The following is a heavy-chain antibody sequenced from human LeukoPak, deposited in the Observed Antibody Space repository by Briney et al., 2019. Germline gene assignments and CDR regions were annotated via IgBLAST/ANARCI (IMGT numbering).Heavy chain of an antibody. CDR1: GGSISSSSYY. CDR3: ARGSAGYYYFYMDV. V-gene: IGHV4-39*01. J-gene: IGHJ6*03. CDR2: IYYSGST. Sequence: PSETLSLTCTVSGGSISSSSYYWGWIRQPPGKGLEWIGSIYYSGSTYYNPSLKSRVTISVDTSKNQFSLKLSSVTAADTTVYYCARGSAGYYYFYMDVWGKETTVTVSS.